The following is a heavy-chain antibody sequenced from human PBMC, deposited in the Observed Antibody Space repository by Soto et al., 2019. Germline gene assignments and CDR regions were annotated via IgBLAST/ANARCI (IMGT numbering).Heavy chain of an antibody. CDR1: GFTFSNYG. Sequence: QVQLVESGGGVVQPGRSLRLSCAASGFTFSNYGMHWVRQAPGKGLEWVAVIWYDGSDKYFADSVKGRFTISRDNSKNTLSRKINSPRAGATAVYYSARAGYASGDYWGQGSLVTGSS. CDR3: ARAGYASGDY. V-gene: IGHV3-33*01. CDR2: IWYDGSDK. D-gene: IGHD5-12*01. J-gene: IGHJ4*02.